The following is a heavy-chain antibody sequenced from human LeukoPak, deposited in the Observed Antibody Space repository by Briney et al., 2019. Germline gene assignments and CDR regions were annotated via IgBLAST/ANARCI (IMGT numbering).Heavy chain of an antibody. D-gene: IGHD2-8*01. V-gene: IGHV3-33*08. CDR2: IWYDGSNK. Sequence: GGSLRLSCAASGFTFSSYAMSWVRQAPGKGLEWVAVIWYDGSNKYYADSVKGRFTISRDNSKNTLYLQMNSLRAEDTAVYYCARDSRRYCTNGVCQGGDYWGQGTLVTVSS. CDR3: ARDSRRYCTNGVCQGGDY. CDR1: GFTFSSYA. J-gene: IGHJ4*02.